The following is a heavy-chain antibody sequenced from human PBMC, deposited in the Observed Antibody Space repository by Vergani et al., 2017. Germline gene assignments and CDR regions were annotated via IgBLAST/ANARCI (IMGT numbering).Heavy chain of an antibody. CDR1: GYTFTSYA. Sequence: QVQLVQSGAEVKKPGASVKVSCKASGYTFTSYAMHWVRQAPGQRLEWMGWINAGNGNTKYSQKFQGRVTITRDTSASTAYMELSSMRSEDTAVYYCARSDFYDSSGYFDYWGQGTLVTVSA. CDR2: INAGNGNT. CDR3: ARSDFYDSSGYFDY. V-gene: IGHV1-3*01. D-gene: IGHD3-22*01. J-gene: IGHJ4*02.